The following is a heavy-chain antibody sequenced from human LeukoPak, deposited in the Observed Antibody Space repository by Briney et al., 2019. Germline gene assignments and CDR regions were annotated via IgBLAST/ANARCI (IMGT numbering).Heavy chain of an antibody. J-gene: IGHJ4*02. CDR3: AKPPPDSSSWLFDS. Sequence: PGGSLRLSCAASGFTFSSSAMSWVRQAPGKGLEWVSAISGSGTGTNHADSVKGRFTFSRDNSKNTLYLQMNSLRVEDTAVYYCAKPPPDSSSWLFDSWGQGTLVTVSS. D-gene: IGHD6-13*01. CDR2: ISGSGTGT. V-gene: IGHV3-23*01. CDR1: GFTFSSSA.